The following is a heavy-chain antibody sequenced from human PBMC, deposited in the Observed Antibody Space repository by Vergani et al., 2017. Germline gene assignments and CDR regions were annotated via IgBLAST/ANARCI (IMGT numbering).Heavy chain of an antibody. Sequence: EVQLVESGGGLVQPGRSLRLSCTASGFTFGDYAMSWFRQAPGKGLEWVGFIRSKAYGGTTEYAASVKGRFTISRDDSKSIAYLQMNSLKTEDTAVYYCTSFSPIPYCSCGSCYYYAFYIWGQGTMVTVSS. CDR1: GFTFGDYA. V-gene: IGHV3-49*03. D-gene: IGHD2-15*01. CDR3: TSFSPIPYCSCGSCYYYAFYI. J-gene: IGHJ3*02. CDR2: IRSKAYGGTT.